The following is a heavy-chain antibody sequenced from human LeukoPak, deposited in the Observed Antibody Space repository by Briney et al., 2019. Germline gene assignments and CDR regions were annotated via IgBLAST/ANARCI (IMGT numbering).Heavy chain of an antibody. CDR1: GFTFSSYS. CDR3: ARRGTPNAFDL. CDR2: ISSSSSYI. J-gene: IGHJ3*01. Sequence: GGSLRLSCAASGFTFSSYSMNWVRQAPGKGLEWVSSISSSSSYIYYADSVRGRFTISRDNAKNSLYLQMNSLRAEDTAVYYCARRGTPNAFDLWGQGTMVTVSS. V-gene: IGHV3-21*01. D-gene: IGHD3-16*01.